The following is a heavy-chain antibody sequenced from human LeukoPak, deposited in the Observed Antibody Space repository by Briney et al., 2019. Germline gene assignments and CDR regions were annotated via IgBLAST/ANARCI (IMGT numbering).Heavy chain of an antibody. D-gene: IGHD3-22*01. CDR2: IYYSGST. CDR1: GGSISSYY. J-gene: IGHJ6*02. Sequence: PSETLSLTCTVSGGSISSYYWGWIRQPPGKGLEWIGYIYYSGSTNYNPSLKSRVTISVDTSKNQFSLKLSSVTAADTAVYYCARAPYYYDSSGSYYYGMDVWGQGTTVTVSS. V-gene: IGHV4-59*01. CDR3: ARAPYYYDSSGSYYYGMDV.